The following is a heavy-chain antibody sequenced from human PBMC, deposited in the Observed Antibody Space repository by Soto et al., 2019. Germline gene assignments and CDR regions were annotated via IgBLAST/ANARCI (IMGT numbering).Heavy chain of an antibody. CDR3: ARASTIFGVVTGGYYYYGMDV. Sequence: ASVKVSCKASGYTFTGYYMHWVRQAPGQGLEWMGWINPNSGGTNYAQKFQGRVTMTRDTSISTAYMELSRLRSDDTAVYYCARASTIFGVVTGGYYYYGMDVWGQGTTVTVSS. J-gene: IGHJ6*02. D-gene: IGHD3-3*01. CDR2: INPNSGGT. CDR1: GYTFTGYY. V-gene: IGHV1-2*02.